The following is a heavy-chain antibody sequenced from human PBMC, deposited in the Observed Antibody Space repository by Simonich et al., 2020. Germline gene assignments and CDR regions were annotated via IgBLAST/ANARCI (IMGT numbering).Heavy chain of an antibody. CDR2: ISNYGSNK. D-gene: IGHD1-26*01. Sequence: QVQLVESGGGVVQPGRSLRLSCAASGFTFSSYAMHWVRQAPGKGLEGVAVISNYGSNKYYADSVKGRFTISRDNSKNTLYLQRNSLRAEDTAVYYCAREGAGNDAFDIWGQGTMVTVSS. V-gene: IGHV3-30*07. J-gene: IGHJ3*02. CDR3: AREGAGNDAFDI. CDR1: GFTFSSYA.